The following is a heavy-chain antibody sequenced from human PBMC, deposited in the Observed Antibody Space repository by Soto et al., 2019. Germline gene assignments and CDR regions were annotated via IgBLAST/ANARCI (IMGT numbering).Heavy chain of an antibody. CDR2: IYYSGST. Sequence: SETLSLTCTVSGGSISSYYWSWIRQPPGKGLEWIGYIYYSGSTNYNPSLKSRVTISVDTSKNQFSLKLSSVTAADTAVYYCARDGGFREHGWFDLWGQGTLVTVSS. V-gene: IGHV4-59*01. CDR1: GGSISSYY. D-gene: IGHD3-16*01. CDR3: ARDGGFREHGWFDL. J-gene: IGHJ5*02.